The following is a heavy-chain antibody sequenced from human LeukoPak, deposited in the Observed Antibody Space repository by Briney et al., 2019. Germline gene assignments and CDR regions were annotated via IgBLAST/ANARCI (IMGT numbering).Heavy chain of an antibody. J-gene: IGHJ4*02. V-gene: IGHV3-74*01. CDR2: ISSDGTKI. Sequence: PGGSLTLSCAASDFPFSNYWMHWVRHVPGERLTWVSRISSDGTKIGYAASVKGRFTISRDNSKNTLFLQMSSLRTDDTASYYCVRDRLYGDYKTEFDYWGQGIRVTVS. CDR1: DFPFSNYW. CDR3: VRDRLYGDYKTEFDY. D-gene: IGHD4-17*01.